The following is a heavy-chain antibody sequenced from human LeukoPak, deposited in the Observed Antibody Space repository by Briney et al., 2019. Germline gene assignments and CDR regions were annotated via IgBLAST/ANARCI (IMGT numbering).Heavy chain of an antibody. Sequence: HPGGSLRLSCATSEFTFSDYSMNWVRQAPGRGLEWISYIGLGSGFVSYSDSVKGRFTISRDTARNSVDLQMNSLRADDTAVYYCARDHKWAFDYWGQGTLVTVSS. CDR1: EFTFSDYS. CDR2: IGLGSGFV. CDR3: ARDHKWAFDY. V-gene: IGHV3-48*04. D-gene: IGHD1-26*01. J-gene: IGHJ4*02.